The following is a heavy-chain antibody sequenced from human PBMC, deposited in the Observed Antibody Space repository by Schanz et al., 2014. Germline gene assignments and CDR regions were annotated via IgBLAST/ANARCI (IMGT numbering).Heavy chain of an antibody. V-gene: IGHV3-30*04. Sequence: QAQLVESGGAVVQPGTSLRLSCAASGFTFSTYAMHWVRQAPGKGLEWVALISHAGSNKYYADSVKGRFTISRDDSKNTLYLQMNSLRPEDTAVYYCAREESRTAAGNMDVWGQGTTVTVS. CDR3: AREESRTAAGNMDV. CDR1: GFTFSTYA. J-gene: IGHJ6*02. D-gene: IGHD6-13*01. CDR2: ISHAGSNK.